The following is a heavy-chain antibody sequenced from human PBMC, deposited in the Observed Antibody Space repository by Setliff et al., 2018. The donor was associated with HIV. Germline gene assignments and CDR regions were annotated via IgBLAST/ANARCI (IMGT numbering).Heavy chain of an antibody. CDR3: ARGSDISTWYRGWFDP. J-gene: IGHJ5*02. D-gene: IGHD6-13*01. CDR1: GYTFTNYA. Sequence: GASVKVSCKASGYTFTNYAIHWVRQAPGQRLEWMGWINVGKGNTKYSQDLQGRVTITRDTSASTAYMELNSLRSEDMAVYYCARGSDISTWYRGWFDPWGQGTLVTVSS. CDR2: INVGKGNT. V-gene: IGHV1-3*03.